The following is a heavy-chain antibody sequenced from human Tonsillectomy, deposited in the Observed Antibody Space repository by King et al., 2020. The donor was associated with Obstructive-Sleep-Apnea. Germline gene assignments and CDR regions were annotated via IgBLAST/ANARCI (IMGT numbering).Heavy chain of an antibody. CDR3: ARGVRGDLDY. Sequence: VQLQESGPGLVKPSETLSLTCTVSGGSISSYYWSWIRQPPGKGLEWIGYIYYSGSTNYNPSLKSRVTISVDTSKNQFSLKLSSVTAADTAVDYCARGVRGDLDYWGQGTLVTVSS. D-gene: IGHD3-10*01. J-gene: IGHJ4*02. CDR2: IYYSGST. V-gene: IGHV4-59*01. CDR1: GGSISSYY.